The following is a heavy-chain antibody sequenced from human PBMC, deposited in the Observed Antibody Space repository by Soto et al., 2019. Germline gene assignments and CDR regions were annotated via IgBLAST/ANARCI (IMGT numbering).Heavy chain of an antibody. D-gene: IGHD6-13*01. CDR1: GYTFTSYA. Sequence: GESLKISCTASGYTFTSYAIHWVRQAPGQRLEWMGWINAGNGNTKYSQNFQGRVTITRDTSASTAYMELSSLRSEDTALYFCARASVNSGYSSSWYVYWGQGTLVTVSS. J-gene: IGHJ4*02. CDR3: ARASVNSGYSSSWYVY. CDR2: INAGNGNT. V-gene: IGHV1-3*01.